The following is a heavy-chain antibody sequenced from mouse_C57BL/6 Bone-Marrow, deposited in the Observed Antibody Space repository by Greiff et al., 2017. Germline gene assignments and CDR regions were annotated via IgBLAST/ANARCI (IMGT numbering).Heavy chain of an antibody. D-gene: IGHD1-1*01. CDR3: ARWDGSSYVVY. Sequence: VKLMESGAELVKPGASVKISCKASGYAFSSYWMNWVKQRPGKGLEWIGQIYPGDGDTNYNGKFKGKATLTADKSSSTAYMQLSSLTSEDSAVYFCARWDGSSYVVYWGQGTTLTVSS. J-gene: IGHJ2*01. CDR2: IYPGDGDT. CDR1: GYAFSSYW. V-gene: IGHV1-80*01.